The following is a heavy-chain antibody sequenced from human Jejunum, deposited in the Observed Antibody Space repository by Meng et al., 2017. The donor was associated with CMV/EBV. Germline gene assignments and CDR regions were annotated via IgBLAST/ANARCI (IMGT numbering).Heavy chain of an antibody. Sequence: GMRVNNYRKKWVRKGRGKGIVWEKSIKKEGRKKEKEEKEKGRLKISRDKAKNTLYLKMNSLRAEDTAVYYCTKSVGYSGNSYYSDYWGQGTLVTVSS. V-gene: IGHV3-74*01. D-gene: IGHD4-23*01. CDR2: IKKEGRKK. J-gene: IGHJ4*02. CDR1: GMRVNNYR. CDR3: TKSVGYSGNSYYSDY.